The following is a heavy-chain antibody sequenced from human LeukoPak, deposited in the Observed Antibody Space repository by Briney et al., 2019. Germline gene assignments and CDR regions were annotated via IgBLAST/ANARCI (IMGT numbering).Heavy chain of an antibody. CDR1: GFTFGNYG. CDR3: AGGYCSSTSCYTADY. D-gene: IGHD2-2*01. V-gene: IGHV3-30*02. J-gene: IGHJ4*02. Sequence: GSLRLSCAASGFTFGNYGMHWVRQAPGRGLEWVAFIRYDGSNKYYADSVKGRFTISRDNSKNTLYLQMNSLRAEDTAVYYCAGGYCSSTSCYTADYWGQGTLVTVSS. CDR2: IRYDGSNK.